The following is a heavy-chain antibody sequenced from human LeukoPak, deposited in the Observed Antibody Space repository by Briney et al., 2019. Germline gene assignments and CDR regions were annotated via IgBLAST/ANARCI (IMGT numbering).Heavy chain of an antibody. CDR1: GGTFSSYA. CDR3: AREKLWFGELDYYYYYMDV. V-gene: IGHV1-69*05. CDR2: IIPIFGTA. D-gene: IGHD3-10*01. J-gene: IGHJ6*03. Sequence: SSVKVCCKASGGTFSSYATSWVRQAHGQGLEWMGRIIPIFGTANYAQKFQGRVTITTDESTSTAYMKLSSLRSEDTAVYYCAREKLWFGELDYYYYYMDVWGKGTTVTVSS.